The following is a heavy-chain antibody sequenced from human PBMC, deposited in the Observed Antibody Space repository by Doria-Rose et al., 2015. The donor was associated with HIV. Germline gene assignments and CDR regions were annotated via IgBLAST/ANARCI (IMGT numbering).Heavy chain of an antibody. V-gene: IGHV4-34*01. Sequence: PGKGLEWIGELNHGGSTNYNPSLKSRVTISLDMSKNQFSLKVTSVTAADTAVYYCARGPSDFGDYVAFQHWGQGTLVTVSS. J-gene: IGHJ1*01. CDR3: ARGPSDFGDYVAFQH. CDR2: LNHGGST. D-gene: IGHD4-17*01.